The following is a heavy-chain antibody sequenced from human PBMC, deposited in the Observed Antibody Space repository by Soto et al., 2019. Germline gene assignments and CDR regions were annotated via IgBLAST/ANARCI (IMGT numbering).Heavy chain of an antibody. J-gene: IGHJ4*02. Sequence: QVQLQESGPGLVTPSETLSLTCTVSGGSVSSGTYYWSWIRQPPGKGLEWIGYISSRGSTNYNPSLKSRVTLSVGTAKEPFSLKLTSVTGAGTGVYYWAMAGKYPFFDAWGQGTLVILSS. D-gene: IGHD6-19*01. CDR2: ISSRGST. CDR1: GGSVSSGTYY. V-gene: IGHV4-61*01. CDR3: AMAGKYPFFDA.